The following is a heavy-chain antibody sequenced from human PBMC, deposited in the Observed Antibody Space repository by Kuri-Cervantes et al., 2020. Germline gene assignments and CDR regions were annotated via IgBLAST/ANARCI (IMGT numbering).Heavy chain of an antibody. D-gene: IGHD2/OR15-2a*01. CDR1: GGSISSGDYY. CDR3: AGARYYYNGGAFMDV. CDR2: IYYSGST. Sequence: SCTVSGGSISSGDYYWSWIRQPPGKGLEWIGYIYYSGSTYYNPSLKRRVTISVGTSKSQFSLKLSSVTATDTTVYYCAGARYYYNGGAFMDVWGKGTTVTVSS. J-gene: IGHJ6*03. V-gene: IGHV4-30-4*08.